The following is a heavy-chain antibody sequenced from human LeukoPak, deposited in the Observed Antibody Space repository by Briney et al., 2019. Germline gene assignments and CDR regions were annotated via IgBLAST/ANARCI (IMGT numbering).Heavy chain of an antibody. D-gene: IGHD2-21*01. CDR2: IYPDNSNT. CDR1: GYSFNSYW. J-gene: IGHJ5*02. V-gene: IGHV5-51*01. CDR3: ASARRGDYYWWFDP. Sequence: GESLKISCKGSGYSFNSYWIGWVRQMPGKGLEWMGIIYPDNSNTRYSPSFQGQVTISADKSINAAYLHWSSLRASDTAIYYCASARRGDYYWWFDPWGQGTLVTVSS.